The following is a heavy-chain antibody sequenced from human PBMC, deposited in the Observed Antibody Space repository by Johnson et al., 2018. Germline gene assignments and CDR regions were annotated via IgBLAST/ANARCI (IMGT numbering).Heavy chain of an antibody. CDR1: GFTFNNYG. Sequence: QVQLQQSGGGVVQPGRSLRLSCAASGFTFNNYGMHWVRQAPGKGLAWVAIIWYDGTPKYYADSVKGRFTISRDNSKNTRYLQMNSLNAEDTAVYYCASHRRYYDSSGRLLRHWGQGTLVTVSS. D-gene: IGHD3-22*01. CDR3: ASHRRYYDSSGRLLRH. V-gene: IGHV3-33*01. CDR2: IWYDGTPK. J-gene: IGHJ1*01.